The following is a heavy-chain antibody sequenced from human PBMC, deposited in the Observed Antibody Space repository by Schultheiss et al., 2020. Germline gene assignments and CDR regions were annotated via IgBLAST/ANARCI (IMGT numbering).Heavy chain of an antibody. CDR2: MSGSDGST. CDR3: ARDFTNWQLVVVPADY. D-gene: IGHD6-13*01. V-gene: IGHV3-23*01. CDR1: GFTFSSYA. Sequence: GGSLRLSCAASGFTFSSYATSWVRQAPGKGLEWVSAMSGSDGSTYYADSVKGRFTISRDNSKNTLYLQMNSLRAEDTAVYYCARDFTNWQLVVVPADYWGQGSLGIVYS. J-gene: IGHJ4*02.